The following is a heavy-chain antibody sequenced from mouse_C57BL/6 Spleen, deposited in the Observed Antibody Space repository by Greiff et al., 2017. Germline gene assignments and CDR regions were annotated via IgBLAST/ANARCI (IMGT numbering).Heavy chain of an antibody. CDR2: ISSGSSTI. V-gene: IGHV5-17*01. D-gene: IGHD5-5*01. CDR3: ARIQLPHYYAMDY. Sequence: EVHLVESGGGLVKPGGSLKLSCAASGFTFSDYGMHWVRQAPEKGLEWVAYISSGSSTIYYADTVKGRFTISRDNAKNTLFLQMTSLRSEDTAMYYCARIQLPHYYAMDYWGQGTSVTVSS. J-gene: IGHJ4*01. CDR1: GFTFSDYG.